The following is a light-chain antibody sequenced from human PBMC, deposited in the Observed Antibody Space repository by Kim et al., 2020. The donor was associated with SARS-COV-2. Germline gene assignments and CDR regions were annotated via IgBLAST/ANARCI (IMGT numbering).Light chain of an antibody. CDR1: QSISRW. J-gene: IGKJ2*01. CDR2: DAS. Sequence: GDRVTITCRASQSISRWSAWYQQKPGKAPKLLIFDASSLESGVLSRFSGSGSGTEFTLTISSLQPDDLATYYCQQYNSYPYTFGQGTKLEI. V-gene: IGKV1-5*01. CDR3: QQYNSYPYT.